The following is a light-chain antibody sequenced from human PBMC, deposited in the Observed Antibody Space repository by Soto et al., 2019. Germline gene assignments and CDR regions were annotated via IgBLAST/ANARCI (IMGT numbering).Light chain of an antibody. J-gene: IGKJ1*01. CDR3: HQYGSSPWT. V-gene: IGKV3-20*01. CDR1: QSVSSSS. CDR2: GAS. Sequence: EIVLTQSPGTLSLSPGERATLSCRASQSVSSSSLAWYQQKPGQAPRLLIYGASSRATGIPDRFSGSGSGTDFTLTISRLEPADFAVYYCHQYGSSPWTFGQGTKVDLK.